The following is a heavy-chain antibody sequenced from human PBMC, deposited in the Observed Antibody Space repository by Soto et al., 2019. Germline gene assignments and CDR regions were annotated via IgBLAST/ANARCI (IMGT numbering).Heavy chain of an antibody. CDR3: ARPSVAGTSDAFDI. J-gene: IGHJ3*02. CDR2: IDYSGST. Sequence: QLLESGPGLVKPSETLSLTCSVSGGSISSGSYYWGWIRQPPGKGLEWIGSIDYSGSTYYNPSLKSRVTISVDTSKNQFSLTLRYVTAADTAVYHCARPSVAGTSDAFDIWGQGTMVTVFS. V-gene: IGHV4-39*01. CDR1: GGSISSGSYY. D-gene: IGHD6-19*01.